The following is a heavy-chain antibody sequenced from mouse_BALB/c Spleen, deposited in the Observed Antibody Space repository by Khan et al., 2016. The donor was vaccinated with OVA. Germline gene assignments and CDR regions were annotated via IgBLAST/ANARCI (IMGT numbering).Heavy chain of an antibody. J-gene: IGHJ2*01. V-gene: IGHV3-2*02. CDR1: GYSITTDYA. CDR3: ARVYGGDFDY. D-gene: IGHD1-1*01. CDR2: ISYNGNT. Sequence: EVKLLESGPGLVKPSQSLSLTCTVTGYSITTDYAWNWIRQFPGNKLEWMGFISYNGNTKYNPSLKSRTSITRDTSKNQFFLQLKSVTTEDTARYYCARVYGGDFDYWGQGTTLTVSS.